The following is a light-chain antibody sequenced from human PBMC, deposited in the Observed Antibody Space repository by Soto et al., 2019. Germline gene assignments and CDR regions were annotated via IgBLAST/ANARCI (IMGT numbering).Light chain of an antibody. V-gene: IGLV2-14*01. CDR3: HSYTRNSSYV. CDR2: EIT. CDR1: SSDVGGYNY. J-gene: IGLJ1*01. Sequence: QSALTQPASVSGSPGQSITISCTGTSSDVGGYNYVSWYQQHPGKAPRLMIYEITNRPSGVSNRFSGSKSGNTASLPISGLQAEDEADYYCHSYTRNSSYVFGTGTKGTVL.